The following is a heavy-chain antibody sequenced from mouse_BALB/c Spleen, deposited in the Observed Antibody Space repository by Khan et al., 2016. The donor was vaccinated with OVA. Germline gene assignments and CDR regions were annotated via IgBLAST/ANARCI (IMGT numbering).Heavy chain of an antibody. V-gene: IGHV1S56*01. J-gene: IGHJ3*01. CDR2: IYPGDVNS. D-gene: IGHD2-1*01. CDR3: AREGYYGNYRAWFAY. CDR1: GYTFTSSY. Sequence: VQLKQSGPELVKPGASVRISCKASGYTFTSSYINWVKQRPGQGLEWIGWIYPGDVNSKYNEKFKGKATLTADKSSSTVYMQLSSLTSEDSAVYFCAREGYYGNYRAWFAYWGQGTLVTVSA.